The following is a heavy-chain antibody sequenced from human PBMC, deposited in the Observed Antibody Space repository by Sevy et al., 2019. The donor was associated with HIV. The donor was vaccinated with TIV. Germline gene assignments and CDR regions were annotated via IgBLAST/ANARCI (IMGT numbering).Heavy chain of an antibody. V-gene: IGHV4-61*01. Sequence: SETLSLTCTVSGGSVSSGSYYWSWIRQPPGKGLAWIGYIYYSGSTNYNPSLQSRVTISVDTSKNQFSLKLSSVTAADTAVYYCARVHTVTTIAFDYWGQGTLVTVSS. CDR3: ARVHTVTTIAFDY. D-gene: IGHD4-17*01. CDR1: GGSVSSGSYY. J-gene: IGHJ4*02. CDR2: IYYSGST.